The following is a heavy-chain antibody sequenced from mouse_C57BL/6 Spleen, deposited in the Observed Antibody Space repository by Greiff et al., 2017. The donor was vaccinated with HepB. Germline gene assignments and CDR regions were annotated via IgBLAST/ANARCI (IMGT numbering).Heavy chain of an antibody. Sequence: EVHLVESGGGLVKPGGSLKLSCAASGFTFSSYAMSWVRQTPEKRLEWVATISDGGSYTYYPDNVKGRFTISRDNAKNNLYLQMSHLKSEDTAMYYCAREGGSSYLYYFDYWGQGTTLTVSS. CDR1: GFTFSSYA. CDR3: AREGGSSYLYYFDY. D-gene: IGHD1-1*01. CDR2: ISDGGSYT. J-gene: IGHJ2*01. V-gene: IGHV5-4*01.